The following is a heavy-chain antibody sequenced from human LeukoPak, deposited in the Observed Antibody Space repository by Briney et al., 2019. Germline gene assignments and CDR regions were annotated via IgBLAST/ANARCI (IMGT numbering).Heavy chain of an antibody. CDR3: GREDRIVLGNDALDI. CDR1: GFTFSYFY. D-gene: IGHD2-8*01. CDR2: ISSSGSTI. J-gene: IGHJ3*02. V-gene: IGHV3-11*04. Sequence: GGSLRLSCAASGFTFSYFYMSWIRQAPGKGLEWVSYISSSGSTIFYADSVKGRFTISRDNAKNSLYLQMNSLRAEDTAVYYCGREDRIVLGNDALDIWGQGTMVTVSS.